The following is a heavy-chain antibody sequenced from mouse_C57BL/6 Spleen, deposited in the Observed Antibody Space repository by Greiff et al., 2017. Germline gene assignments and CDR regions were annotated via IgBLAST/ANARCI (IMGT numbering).Heavy chain of an antibody. CDR1: GFTFNTYA. V-gene: IGHV10-3*01. J-gene: IGHJ2*01. Sequence: EVQVVESGGGLVQPKGSLKLSCAASGFTFNTYAMHWVRQAPGKGLEWVARIRSKSSNYATYYADSVKDRFTISRDDSQSMLYLQMNNLKTEDTAMYYCVRDGGFSNYFDYWGQGTTLTVSS. CDR3: VRDGGFSNYFDY. CDR2: IRSKSSNYAT.